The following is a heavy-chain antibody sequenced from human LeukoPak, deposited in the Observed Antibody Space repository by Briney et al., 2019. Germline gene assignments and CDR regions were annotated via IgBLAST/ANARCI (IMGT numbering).Heavy chain of an antibody. CDR2: IIPIFGTA. D-gene: IGHD2-2*01. V-gene: IGHV1-69*01. Sequence: GASVKVSCKASGGTFSSYAISLVRQALGQGLEWMGGIIPIFGTANYAQKFQGRVTITADESTSTAYMELSSLRSEDTAVYYCARALSQLLFHDAFDIWGQGTMVTVSS. J-gene: IGHJ3*02. CDR1: GGTFSSYA. CDR3: ARALSQLLFHDAFDI.